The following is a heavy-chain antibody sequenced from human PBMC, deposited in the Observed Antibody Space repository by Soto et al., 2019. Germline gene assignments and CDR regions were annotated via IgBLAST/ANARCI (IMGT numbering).Heavy chain of an antibody. D-gene: IGHD3-22*01. CDR1: GGTFSSYA. CDR3: AREGYYYDSSGYYASDY. Sequence: SVKVSCKASGGTFSSYAISWVRQAPGQGLEWMGGIIPIFGTANYAQKFQGRVTITADESTSTAYMELSSLRSEDTAVYYCAREGYYYDSSGYYASDYWGQGTLVTVSS. V-gene: IGHV1-69*13. CDR2: IIPIFGTA. J-gene: IGHJ4*02.